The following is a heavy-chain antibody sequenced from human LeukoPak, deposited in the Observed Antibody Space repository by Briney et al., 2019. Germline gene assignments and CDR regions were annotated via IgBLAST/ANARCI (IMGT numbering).Heavy chain of an antibody. V-gene: IGHV3-30*04. J-gene: IGHJ3*02. CDR3: AREGHSSGFAPAFDT. Sequence: GTSLRLSCATSGINFGASIMHWIRQAPGKGLEWVAGLSFDESSYYGGSVEGRFIISGDNSRRTLYLQMNSLKVEDTALYYCAREGHSSGFAPAFDTWGQGTMVTVSS. CDR2: LSFDESS. CDR1: GINFGASI. D-gene: IGHD6-19*01.